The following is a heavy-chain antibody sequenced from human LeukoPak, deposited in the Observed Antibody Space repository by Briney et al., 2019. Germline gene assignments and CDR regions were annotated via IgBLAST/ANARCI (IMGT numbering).Heavy chain of an antibody. CDR3: ASGTYTHYYFDY. V-gene: IGHV4-34*01. J-gene: IGHJ4*02. Sequence: SETLSLTCAVYGGSFSGSYWSWIRQPPGKGLEWIGEINHSGSTNYNPSLKSRVTISVDTSKNQFSMKLSSVTAADTAVYYCASGTYTHYYFDYWGQGTLVTVSS. D-gene: IGHD4-11*01. CDR2: INHSGST. CDR1: GGSFSGSY.